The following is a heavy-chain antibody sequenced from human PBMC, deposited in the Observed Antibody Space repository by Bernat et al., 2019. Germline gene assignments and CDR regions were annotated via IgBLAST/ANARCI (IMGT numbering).Heavy chain of an antibody. J-gene: IGHJ2*01. CDR2: ISAYNGNT. V-gene: IGHV1-18*04. D-gene: IGHD3-16*02. CDR1: GYSFTNYG. CDR3: ARERGYYDYVWGSYRPTGYFDL. Sequence: QVQLVQSGAEVKKPGASVKVSCKASGYSFTNYGISWVRQAPGQGLEWMGWISAYNGNTNYAQRLQGRVTMTTDTSTTTAYMELRSLRSDDTAVYYCARERGYYDYVWGSYRPTGYFDLWGRGTLVTVSS.